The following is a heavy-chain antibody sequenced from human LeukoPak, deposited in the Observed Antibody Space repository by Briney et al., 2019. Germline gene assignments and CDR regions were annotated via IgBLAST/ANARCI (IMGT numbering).Heavy chain of an antibody. Sequence: GASVKVSCKASGYTFTGYYMHRVRQAPGQGLEWMGWINPNSGGTNYAQKFQGWVTMTRDTSISTAYMELSRLRSDDTAVYYCARDVTEDCSGGSCYSYFDYWGQGTLVTVSS. D-gene: IGHD2-15*01. CDR1: GYTFTGYY. CDR2: INPNSGGT. J-gene: IGHJ4*02. V-gene: IGHV1-2*04. CDR3: ARDVTEDCSGGSCYSYFDY.